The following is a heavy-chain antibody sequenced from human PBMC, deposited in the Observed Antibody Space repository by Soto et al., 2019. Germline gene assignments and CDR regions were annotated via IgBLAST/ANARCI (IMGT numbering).Heavy chain of an antibody. CDR3: ARMWAGGYDSHYYNYMDV. D-gene: IGHD5-12*01. J-gene: IGHJ6*03. V-gene: IGHV2-26*01. CDR2: ILSNDEK. CDR1: WLSRNSARMG. Sequence: QVTLKESGPALVKPTETLTLTCTVSWLSRNSARMGVSWIRQPPGKALEWLAHILSNDEKSHNTSLKSRLTISKDTSKSQVVLTMSNMDPVDTATYYCARMWAGGYDSHYYNYMDVWGKGTTVTVSS.